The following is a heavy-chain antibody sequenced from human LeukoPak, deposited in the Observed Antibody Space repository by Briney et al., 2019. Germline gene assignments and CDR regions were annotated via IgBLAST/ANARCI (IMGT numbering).Heavy chain of an antibody. Sequence: ASVKVSCKASGGTFSSYAISWVRQAPGQGLEWMGGIIPIFGTANYAQKFQGRVTITADESTSTAYMELSSLRSEDTAVYYCASDHIAARDYFDYWGQGTLVTVS. D-gene: IGHD6-6*01. J-gene: IGHJ4*02. CDR3: ASDHIAARDYFDY. V-gene: IGHV1-69*01. CDR2: IIPIFGTA. CDR1: GGTFSSYA.